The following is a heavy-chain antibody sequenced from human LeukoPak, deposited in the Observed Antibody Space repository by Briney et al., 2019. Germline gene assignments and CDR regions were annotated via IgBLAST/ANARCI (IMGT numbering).Heavy chain of an antibody. V-gene: IGHV1-18*01. CDR2: ISAYNGDT. Sequence: GKLSFNASAYTFTSYGISRVREPPAQGLEWMGWISAYNGDTKYAQELQVRVTMTTDASTSTAYLVLRSHRTDDTAVDYCDRSTSIAVAGYDAFDIWGQGTMVTVSS. J-gene: IGHJ3*02. CDR3: DRSTSIAVAGYDAFDI. CDR1: AYTFTSYG. D-gene: IGHD6-19*01.